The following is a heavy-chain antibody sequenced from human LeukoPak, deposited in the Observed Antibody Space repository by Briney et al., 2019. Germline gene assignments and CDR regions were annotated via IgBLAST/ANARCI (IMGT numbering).Heavy chain of an antibody. J-gene: IGHJ4*02. CDR1: GGSLSNNNYY. CDR3: ARLASGSYGPLTPFDY. CDR2: IYYSGST. D-gene: IGHD1-26*01. V-gene: IGHV4-61*05. Sequence: SETLSLTCTVSGGSLSNNNYYWAWIRQPPGKGLEWIGDIYYSGSTNYNPSLKSRVTISVDTSKNQFSLRLSSVTAADTAVYYSARLASGSYGPLTPFDYWGQGTLVTVSS.